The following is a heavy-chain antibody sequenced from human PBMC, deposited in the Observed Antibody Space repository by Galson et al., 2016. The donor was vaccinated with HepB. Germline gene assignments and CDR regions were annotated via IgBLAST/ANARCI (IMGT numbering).Heavy chain of an antibody. J-gene: IGHJ6*02. Sequence: ETLSLTCAVSGGSIRSTQWWSWVRQAPGKGLEWIGDIYHSGNTNYMPSLQSRVTISVDTSKNQFSLKLTAVTAADAAVYYCASVDYYYAMDVWGQGTTVTVSS. D-gene: IGHD4-23*01. CDR3: ASVDYYYAMDV. V-gene: IGHV4-4*02. CDR1: GGSIRSTQW. CDR2: IYHSGNT.